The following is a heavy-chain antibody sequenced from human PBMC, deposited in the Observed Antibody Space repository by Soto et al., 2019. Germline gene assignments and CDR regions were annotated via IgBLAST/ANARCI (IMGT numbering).Heavy chain of an antibody. CDR1: GFTFSSYE. D-gene: IGHD6-13*01. V-gene: IGHV3-48*03. CDR3: ARGPLRGRAAAGTHYYYGMDV. CDR2: ISSSGSTI. Sequence: GGSLRLSCAASGFTFSSYEMNWVRQAPGKGLEWVSYISSSGSTIYYADSVKGRFTISRDNAKNSLYLQMNSLRAEDTAVYYCARGPLRGRAAAGTHYYYGMDVWGQGTTVTVS. J-gene: IGHJ6*02.